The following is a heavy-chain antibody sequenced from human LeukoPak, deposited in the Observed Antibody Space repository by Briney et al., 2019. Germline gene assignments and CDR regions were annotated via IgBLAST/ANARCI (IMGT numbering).Heavy chain of an antibody. CDR3: ARDLYYYGSGSYPSDY. J-gene: IGHJ4*02. Sequence: GGSPRLSCAASGFTVSSNYMSWFRQAPGKGLEWVSVIYSGGSTYCADSVKGRFTISRDNSKNTLYLQMNSLRAEDTAVYYCARDLYYYGSGSYPSDYWGQGTLVTVSS. CDR2: IYSGGST. V-gene: IGHV3-66*01. CDR1: GFTVSSNY. D-gene: IGHD3-10*01.